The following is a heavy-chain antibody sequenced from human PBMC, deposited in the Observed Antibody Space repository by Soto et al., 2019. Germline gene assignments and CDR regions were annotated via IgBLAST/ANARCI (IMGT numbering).Heavy chain of an antibody. CDR1: DHTFTYYG. V-gene: IGHV1-18*01. D-gene: IGHD1-1*01. Sequence: QVQLLQSGGEVKKPGASVKVSCNSSDHTFTYYGINWERRAPGQGLEWMGWISGYNGNTKYAQKFQDRVTMSADTSTRTAYMEMRSLTSDDTAVYFCAATGDHYFGLDMWGQGTTVTVSS. CDR3: AATGDHYFGLDM. J-gene: IGHJ6*02. CDR2: ISGYNGNT.